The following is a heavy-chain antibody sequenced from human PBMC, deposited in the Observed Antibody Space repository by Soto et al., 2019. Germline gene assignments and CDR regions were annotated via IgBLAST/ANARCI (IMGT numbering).Heavy chain of an antibody. D-gene: IGHD3-3*01. V-gene: IGHV1-18*01. CDR1: GSTFTSYG. CDR2: ISAYNGNT. CDR3: ARIPVDYDFWSGYCPY. Sequence: ASAKLSCKASGSTFTSYGIIFVIHSPVQGLEWMGWISAYNGNTNYAQKLQGRVTMTTDTSTSTAYVELRSLRSDDTAVYYCARIPVDYDFWSGYCPYWGQGTLVTVSS. J-gene: IGHJ4*02.